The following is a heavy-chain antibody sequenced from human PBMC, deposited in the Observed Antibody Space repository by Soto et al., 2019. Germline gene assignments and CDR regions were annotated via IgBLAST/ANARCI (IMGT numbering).Heavy chain of an antibody. D-gene: IGHD2-15*01. Sequence: PGGSLRLSCTTSGFTFDTYGMHWVRQAPGKGLEWVAIIWYDGSNKYYADSVKGRFTISRDNSKNTLYLQMNSLRAEDTAVYYCARGWTNFDYWGQGTLVTVAS. J-gene: IGHJ4*02. CDR2: IWYDGSNK. V-gene: IGHV3-33*01. CDR1: GFTFDTYG. CDR3: ARGWTNFDY.